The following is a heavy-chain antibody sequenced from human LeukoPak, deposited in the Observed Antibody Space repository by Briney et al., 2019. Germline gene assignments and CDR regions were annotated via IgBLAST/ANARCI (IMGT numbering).Heavy chain of an antibody. Sequence: SETLSLTCAVSGYSISSNNWWGWIRQPPGKGLEWIGYIYYSGTTNYNPSLKSRVTMSVDTSKNQFSLQLNSVTPEDTAMYYCAREGGYSGYDFYFDYWGQGTLVTVSS. V-gene: IGHV4-28*03. CDR3: AREGGYSGYDFYFDY. D-gene: IGHD5-12*01. J-gene: IGHJ4*02. CDR2: IYYSGTT. CDR1: GYSISSNNW.